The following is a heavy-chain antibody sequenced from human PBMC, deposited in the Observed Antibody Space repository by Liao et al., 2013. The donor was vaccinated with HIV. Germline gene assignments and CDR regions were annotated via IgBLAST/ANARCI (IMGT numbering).Heavy chain of an antibody. CDR3: ARGRRYYSSGRWGDY. CDR2: INHSGST. V-gene: IGHV4-34*09. J-gene: IGHJ4*02. Sequence: QVQLQESGPGLVKPSQTLSLTCAVYGGSFSGYYWSWIRQPPGKGLEWIGEINHSGSTNYNPSPKSRVTISVDTSKNQFSLKLSSVTAADTAVYYCARGRRYYSSGRWGDYWGQGTLVTVSS. D-gene: IGHD3-10*01. CDR1: GGSFSGYY.